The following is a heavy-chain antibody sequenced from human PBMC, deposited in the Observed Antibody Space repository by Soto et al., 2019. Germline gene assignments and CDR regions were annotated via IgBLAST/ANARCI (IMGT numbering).Heavy chain of an antibody. J-gene: IGHJ2*01. CDR3: ARDGYGGNPWWYFDL. CDR2: ISYDGSNK. D-gene: IGHD4-17*01. CDR1: GFTFSSYA. Sequence: QVQLVESGGGVVQPGRSLRLSCAASGFTFSSYAMHWVRQAPGKGLEWVAVISYDGSNKYYADSVKGRFTISRDNSKNTLYLQMNSLRAEDTAVYYCARDGYGGNPWWYFDLWGRGTLVTVSS. V-gene: IGHV3-30-3*01.